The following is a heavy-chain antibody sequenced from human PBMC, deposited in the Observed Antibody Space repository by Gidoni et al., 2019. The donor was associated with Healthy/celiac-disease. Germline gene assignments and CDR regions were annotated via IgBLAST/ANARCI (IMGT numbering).Heavy chain of an antibody. Sequence: EVQLLESGGGLVQPGGSLRLSCAASGFTFSSYAMSWVRQAPGKGLEWVSAISGSGGSTYYADSVKGRFTISRDNSKNTLYLQMNSLRAEDTAVYYCAKSARLGVLVQRGYYYYGMDVWGQGTTVTVSS. CDR1: GFTFSSYA. D-gene: IGHD2-8*02. CDR2: ISGSGGST. V-gene: IGHV3-23*01. J-gene: IGHJ6*02. CDR3: AKSARLGVLVQRGYYYYGMDV.